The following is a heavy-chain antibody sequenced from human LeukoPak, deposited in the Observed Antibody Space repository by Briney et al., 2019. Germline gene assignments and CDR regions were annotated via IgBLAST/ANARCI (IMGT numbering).Heavy chain of an antibody. CDR3: ARRSSGYYFDS. V-gene: IGHV3-21*01. J-gene: IGHJ4*02. CDR2: ISSSSLHI. CDR1: GFTFSTYT. Sequence: PGGSLRLSCAASGFTFSTYTMNWVRQAPGKGLEWVSTISSSSLHIYYADSVKGRFTISRDNAKNSLYLQMNSLRAEDTAVYYCARRSSGYYFDSWGQGTLVTVSS. D-gene: IGHD3-9*01.